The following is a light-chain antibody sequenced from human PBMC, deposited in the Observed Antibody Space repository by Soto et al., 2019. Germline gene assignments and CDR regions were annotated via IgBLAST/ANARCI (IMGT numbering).Light chain of an antibody. CDR3: QQYNTYSRT. CDR2: KAS. V-gene: IGKV1-5*03. J-gene: IGKJ1*01. CDR1: QSISTY. Sequence: DILMTQSPSTLSASVGDRVTITCRASQSISTYLAWYQQKPGKAPKLLIYKASNLETGVPSRFSGSGSGTEFTLTISSLQPDDPATYYCQQYNTYSRTFGLGTKVDIK.